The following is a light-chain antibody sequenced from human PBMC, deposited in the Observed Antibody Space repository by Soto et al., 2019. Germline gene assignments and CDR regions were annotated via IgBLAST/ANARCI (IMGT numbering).Light chain of an antibody. CDR2: LVS. V-gene: IGKV2-28*01. J-gene: IGKJ3*01. CDR1: QSLLHSDGDNY. CDR3: MQTLQTPYT. Sequence: DIVMTQSPLSLPVTPGEPASISCKSSQSLLHSDGDNYLEWYVQKAGQSPQLLIYLVSHRASGVPDRLSGSGSGTDFPLKSSKVEADDVGVYYCMQTLQTPYTFGPGTKVEIK.